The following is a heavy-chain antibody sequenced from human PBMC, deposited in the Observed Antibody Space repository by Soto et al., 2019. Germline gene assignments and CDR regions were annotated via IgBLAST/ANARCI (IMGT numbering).Heavy chain of an antibody. CDR1: GYIFTGYY. V-gene: IGHV1-2*02. D-gene: IGHD1-26*01. J-gene: IGHJ4*02. CDR2: ISPKSGDT. Sequence: QVQLVQSGDEVQKSGASVKVSCEASGYIFTGYYIHWMRQAPGQGLEWMGWISPKSGDTNLEQKFKGRVTLTRDTSITTAYMELTRLKSDDTALYYCARGSPRMGALPTYWGQGTLLTVSS. CDR3: ARGSPRMGALPTY.